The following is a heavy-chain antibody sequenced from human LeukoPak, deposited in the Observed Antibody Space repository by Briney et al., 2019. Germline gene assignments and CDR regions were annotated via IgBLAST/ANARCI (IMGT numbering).Heavy chain of an antibody. CDR1: DGSFTSNAYY. CDR2: IYNTGST. Sequence: PSETRSLTCTVSDGSFTSNAYYWGWIRQPPGKGLEWFGRIYNTGSTSYNPSLKSRVTISVDTSRNQFSLNLNSVTAADTAVFYCAKHIPQWLGPDSFDIWGQGTMVTVSS. V-gene: IGHV4-39*01. J-gene: IGHJ3*02. D-gene: IGHD6-19*01. CDR3: AKHIPQWLGPDSFDI.